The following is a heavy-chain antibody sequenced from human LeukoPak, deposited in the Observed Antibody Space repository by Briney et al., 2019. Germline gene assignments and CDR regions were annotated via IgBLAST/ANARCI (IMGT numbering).Heavy chain of an antibody. V-gene: IGHV4-31*03. CDR3: ARGRNYYGSGSYQWFDP. CDR2: IYYSGST. D-gene: IGHD3-10*01. J-gene: IGHJ5*02. CDR1: GGSISSGGYY. Sequence: SQTLSLTCTVSGGSISSGGYYSSWIRQHPGKGLEWIGYIYYSGSTYYNPSLKSRVTISVDTSKNQFSLKLSSVTAADTAVYYCARGRNYYGSGSYQWFDPWGQGTLVTVSS.